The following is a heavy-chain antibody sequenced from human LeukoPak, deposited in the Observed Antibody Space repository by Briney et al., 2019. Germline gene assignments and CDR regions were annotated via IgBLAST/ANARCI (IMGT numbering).Heavy chain of an antibody. Sequence: SETLSLTCTVSGGSISGFYWSWLRQPPGKGLEWIGYIHYSGSTNYNPSLRSRVTISVDTSKNQFSLKLNSVTAADTAVYYCARGMNWFDPWGQGTLVTVSS. D-gene: IGHD6-13*01. CDR2: IHYSGST. V-gene: IGHV4-59*08. J-gene: IGHJ5*02. CDR3: ARGMNWFDP. CDR1: GGSISGFY.